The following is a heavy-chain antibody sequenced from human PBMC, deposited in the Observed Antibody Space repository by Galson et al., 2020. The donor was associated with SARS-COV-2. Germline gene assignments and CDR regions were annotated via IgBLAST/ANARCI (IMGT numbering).Heavy chain of an antibody. CDR1: GFTFTSYG. CDR2: ISFDGSDK. CDR3: AKDLGAYCSGGRFYGFGS. Sequence: GGSLRLSCAVSGFTFTSYGIHWVRQAPGKGLEWVAVISFDGSDKFFADSVRGRFTISRDNFKNTLYLQMNSLRPEDTAVYYCAKDLGAYCSGGRFYGFGSWGQGTLVTVSA. J-gene: IGHJ4*02. D-gene: IGHD2-15*01. V-gene: IGHV3-30*18.